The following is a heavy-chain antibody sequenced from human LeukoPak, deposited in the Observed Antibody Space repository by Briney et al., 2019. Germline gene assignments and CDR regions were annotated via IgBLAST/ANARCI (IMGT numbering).Heavy chain of an antibody. CDR2: ISAHNGHT. V-gene: IGHV1-18*01. CDR1: GYTFTTYG. CDR3: ARAGLWELPRYAFDI. D-gene: IGHD1-26*01. Sequence: ASVKVSCKASGYTFTTYGISWVRQAPGQGLEWMGWISAHNGHTNYAQNLQGRVTMTTDTSTSTAYMELRSLRSDDTAVYYCARAGLWELPRYAFDIWGQGTMVTVSA. J-gene: IGHJ3*02.